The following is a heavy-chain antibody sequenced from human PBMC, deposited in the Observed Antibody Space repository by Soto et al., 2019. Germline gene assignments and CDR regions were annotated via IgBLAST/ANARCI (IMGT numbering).Heavy chain of an antibody. CDR1: GFTFSNYG. V-gene: IGHV3-33*01. CDR3: VRAAGYSGNDYVYYYGMDV. J-gene: IGHJ6*02. Sequence: QVQLVESGGGVVQPGRSLRLSCAASGFTFSNYGMHWVRQAPGKGLEWVAHVWYDGRKKYYRDSVQGRFSISRDNSKNTLYLQMNSLRDEDTAVYYCVRAAGYSGNDYVYYYGMDVWGQGTTVTVSS. CDR2: VWYDGRKK. D-gene: IGHD5-12*01.